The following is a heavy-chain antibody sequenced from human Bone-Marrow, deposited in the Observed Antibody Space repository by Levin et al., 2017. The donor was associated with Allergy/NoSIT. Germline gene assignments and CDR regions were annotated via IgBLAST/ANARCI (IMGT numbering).Heavy chain of an antibody. D-gene: IGHD1-26*01. Sequence: KVSCQASGYTFTSYWIGWVRQKPGKGLEWMGITYPGDSDTTYSPSFQGQVTISVDKSIGTAYLQWSSLKASDTAMYYCARQQRVLVGADDAFDIWGQGTLVIVSS. V-gene: IGHV5-51*01. J-gene: IGHJ3*02. CDR1: GYTFTSYW. CDR2: TYPGDSDT. CDR3: ARQQRVLVGADDAFDI.